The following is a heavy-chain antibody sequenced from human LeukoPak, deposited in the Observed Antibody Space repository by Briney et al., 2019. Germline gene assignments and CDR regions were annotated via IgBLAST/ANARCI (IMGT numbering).Heavy chain of an antibody. CDR2: IYYTGST. CDR3: ARGYYLYYFAY. Sequence: SETLSLTCTVSAGSMTSYDWSWIRQPPGTGLEWIGYIYYTGSTNYNPSLQGRVTTSVDTSKNQFSLSLSSVTSADTAIYFCARGYYLYYFAYGGRGTLVTVSS. CDR1: AGSMTSYD. V-gene: IGHV4-59*01. J-gene: IGHJ4*02. D-gene: IGHD2/OR15-2a*01.